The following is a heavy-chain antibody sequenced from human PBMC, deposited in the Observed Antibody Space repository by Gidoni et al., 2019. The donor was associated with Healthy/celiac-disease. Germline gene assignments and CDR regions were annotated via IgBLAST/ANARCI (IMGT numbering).Heavy chain of an antibody. Sequence: QVQLVESGGGVVQPGRSLRLSCAASGFTLSSYGMHWVRQAHGKGLEWVAVISYDGSNKYYADSVKGRFTISRDNSKNTLYLQMNSLRAEDTAVYYCAKGGRGYSGSYSILDYWGQGTLVTVSS. CDR2: ISYDGSNK. V-gene: IGHV3-30*18. CDR1: GFTLSSYG. J-gene: IGHJ4*02. D-gene: IGHD1-26*01. CDR3: AKGGRGYSGSYSILDY.